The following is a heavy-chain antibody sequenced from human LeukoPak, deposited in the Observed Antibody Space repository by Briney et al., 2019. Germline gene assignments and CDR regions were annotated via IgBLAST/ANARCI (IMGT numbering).Heavy chain of an antibody. V-gene: IGHV1-18*01. CDR1: GYTFTSYG. D-gene: IGHD3-22*01. CDR2: ISAYNGNT. Sequence: GASVKVSCKASGYTFTSYGISWVRQAPGQGLEWMGWISAYNGNTTYAQKLQGRVTMTTDTSTSTAYMELRSLRSDDTAVYYCARREADYYYDSSGYYDYWGQGTLVTVSS. CDR3: ARREADYYYDSSGYYDY. J-gene: IGHJ4*02.